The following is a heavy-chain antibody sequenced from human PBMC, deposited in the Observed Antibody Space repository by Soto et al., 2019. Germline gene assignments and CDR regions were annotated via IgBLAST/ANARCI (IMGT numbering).Heavy chain of an antibody. D-gene: IGHD3-9*01. Sequence: KPSETLSLTCTVSGGSISSYYWSWIRQPPGKGLEWIGYIYYSGSTNYNPSLKSRVTISVDTSKNQFSLKLSSVTAAGTAVYYCARQTYYDILTGRWFDPWGQGTLVTVSS. CDR1: GGSISSYY. V-gene: IGHV4-59*01. CDR2: IYYSGST. CDR3: ARQTYYDILTGRWFDP. J-gene: IGHJ5*02.